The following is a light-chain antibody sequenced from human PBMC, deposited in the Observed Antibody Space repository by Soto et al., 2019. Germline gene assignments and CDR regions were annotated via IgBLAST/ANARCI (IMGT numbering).Light chain of an antibody. V-gene: IGKV1-5*01. J-gene: IGKJ1*01. Sequence: DIQVTQSPSTLSAAVGDRVAISCRASQNIHAHLAWYQQQPGRAPKLLIFGASNLESGVPSRFSGSGSGTEFTLTISSLQPDDFASYYCQQYNYYWTFGQGTKVEIK. CDR1: QNIHAH. CDR2: GAS. CDR3: QQYNYYWT.